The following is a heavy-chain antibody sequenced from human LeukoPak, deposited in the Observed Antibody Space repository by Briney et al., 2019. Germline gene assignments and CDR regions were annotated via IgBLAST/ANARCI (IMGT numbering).Heavy chain of an antibody. CDR2: IGASGT. J-gene: IGHJ4*02. V-gene: IGHV3-23*01. D-gene: IGHD1-26*01. CDR3: AKDHGSGSQIG. Sequence: GGSLRLSCAASGFTFSSYEMNWVRQAPWKGLEWVSGIGASGTYYADSVKGRFTISRDNSKNTLYLQMNSLRAEDTAVYYCAKDHGSGSQIGWGQGTLVTVSS. CDR1: GFTFSSYE.